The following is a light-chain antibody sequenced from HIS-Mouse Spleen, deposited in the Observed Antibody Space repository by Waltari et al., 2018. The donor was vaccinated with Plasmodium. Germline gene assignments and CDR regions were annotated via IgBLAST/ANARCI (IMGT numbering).Light chain of an antibody. J-gene: IGKJ1*01. CDR2: GAS. CDR3: QQYGSSGT. V-gene: IGKV3-20*01. Sequence: EIVLTQSPGTLSLSPGERATLSCRASQSGSSSYLAWYQQKPGQAPRLLIYGASSRATGSPGRFSGSGSGTDFTLTISRLEPEDFAVYYCQQYGSSGTFGQGTKVEIK. CDR1: QSGSSSY.